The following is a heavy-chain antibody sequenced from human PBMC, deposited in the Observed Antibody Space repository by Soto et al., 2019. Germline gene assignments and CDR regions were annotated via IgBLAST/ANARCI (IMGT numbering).Heavy chain of an antibody. V-gene: IGHV3-30*09. CDR1: GFSLTVYS. CDR3: ARGLQGFEY. J-gene: IGHJ4*02. CDR2: MQPDGVTK. Sequence: QVQLVESGGGVVQPGRSLRLSSRLSGFSLTVYSMKWVRQAPGKGLEWVAVMQPDGVTKNYADSVQGRFVISGDNSKNTLYLEMDSLTPEDTAIYYCARGLQGFEYWGQGTLVTVSS.